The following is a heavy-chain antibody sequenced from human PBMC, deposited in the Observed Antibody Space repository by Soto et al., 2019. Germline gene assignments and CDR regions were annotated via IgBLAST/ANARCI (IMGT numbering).Heavy chain of an antibody. CDR1: GFTFSSYA. D-gene: IGHD2-2*01. Sequence: GGSLRLSCAASGFTFSSYAMSWVRQAPGKGLEWVSAISGSGGSTYYADSVKGRCTISRDNSKNTLYLQMNSLRAEDTAVYYCAKDHLVVPAAIGAFDIWGQGTMVTVSS. J-gene: IGHJ3*02. CDR2: ISGSGGST. CDR3: AKDHLVVPAAIGAFDI. V-gene: IGHV3-23*01.